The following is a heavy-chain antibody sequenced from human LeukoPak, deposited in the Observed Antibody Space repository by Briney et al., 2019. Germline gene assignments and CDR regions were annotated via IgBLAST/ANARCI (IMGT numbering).Heavy chain of an antibody. Sequence: ASVKVSCKASGYMFTGYYMHWVRQAPGQGLEWMGWINPNSGGTNYAQKFQGRVTMTRDTSISTAYMDLNRLRSDDTAVYYCARVVAVSGTPVYYMDVWGKGTTVTVSS. CDR1: GYMFTGYY. J-gene: IGHJ6*03. D-gene: IGHD6-19*01. CDR2: INPNSGGT. V-gene: IGHV1-2*02. CDR3: ARVVAVSGTPVYYMDV.